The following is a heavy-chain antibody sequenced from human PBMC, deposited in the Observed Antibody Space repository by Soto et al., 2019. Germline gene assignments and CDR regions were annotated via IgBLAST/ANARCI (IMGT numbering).Heavy chain of an antibody. CDR1: GGSISSSSYY. J-gene: IGHJ4*02. CDR3: ATHRPPRLAYCGGDCYPSPLDY. V-gene: IGHV4-39*01. Sequence: QLQLQESGPGLVKPSETLSLTCTVSGGSISSSSYYWGWIRQPPGKGLEWIGSIYYSGSTYYNPSLKSRVNISLRTYTNQFPLMLISVTAADPAVYYCATHRPPRLAYCGGDCYPSPLDYWGQGTLVTVSS. D-gene: IGHD2-21*02. CDR2: IYYSGST.